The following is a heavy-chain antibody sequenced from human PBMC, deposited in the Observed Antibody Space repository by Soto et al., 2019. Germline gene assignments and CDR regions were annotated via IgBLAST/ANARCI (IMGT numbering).Heavy chain of an antibody. Sequence: QITLKESGPTLVKPTQTLTLTCTFSGFSLSTGVGVGWIRQPPGKALECLALIYWDDDKRYSSSLKSRLTITKYTSKNQVVLIMTNMDPVDTATYYCAHKSYYGSGSLNYCGQEILVTVSS. J-gene: IGHJ4*02. CDR2: IYWDDDK. V-gene: IGHV2-5*02. CDR1: GFSLSTGVG. D-gene: IGHD3-10*01. CDR3: AHKSYYGSGSLNY.